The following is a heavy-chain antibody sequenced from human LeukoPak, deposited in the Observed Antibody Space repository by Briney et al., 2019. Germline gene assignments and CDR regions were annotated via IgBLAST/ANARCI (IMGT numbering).Heavy chain of an antibody. D-gene: IGHD2-2*03. CDR2: IKSKTDGGTT. J-gene: IGHJ5*02. CDR1: GFTFSNAW. V-gene: IGHV3-15*01. Sequence: NPGGSLRLSCAASGFTFSNAWMSWVRQAPGKGLEWVGRIKSKTDGGTTDYAAPVKGRFTISRDNSKNTLYLQMNSLKTEDTAVYYCTTDSWILLDRWFDPWGQGTLVTVSS. CDR3: TTDSWILLDRWFDP.